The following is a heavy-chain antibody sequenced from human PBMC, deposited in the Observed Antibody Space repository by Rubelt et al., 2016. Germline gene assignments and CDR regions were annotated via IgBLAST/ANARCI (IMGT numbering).Heavy chain of an antibody. D-gene: IGHD3-9*01. CDR2: IIPIFGTA. J-gene: IGHJ6*02. CDR1: GGTFSSYA. CDR3: ASPPYDILTGYDYHYGMDV. V-gene: IGHV1-69*06. Sequence: QVQLVQSGAEVKKPGSSVKVSCKASGGTFSSYAISWVRQAPGQGLEWMGGIIPIFGTANYAQKFQGRVTITADKSTGTAYMELSSLRSEDTAVYYCASPPYDILTGYDYHYGMDVWGQGTTVTVSS.